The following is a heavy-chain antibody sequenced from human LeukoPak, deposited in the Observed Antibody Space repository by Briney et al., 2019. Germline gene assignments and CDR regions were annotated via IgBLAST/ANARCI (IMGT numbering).Heavy chain of an antibody. J-gene: IGHJ4*02. D-gene: IGHD2-15*01. CDR3: ARPYCSSGSCAFDY. Sequence: PGGSLRLSCAASGFTFSNYAMHWVRQAPGKGLEWVAVISYDGNNKYYADSVKGRFTISRDNSKNTLYMEMNSLRAEETALYYCARPYCSSGSCAFDYWGQGTLVTVSS. CDR2: ISYDGNNK. CDR1: GFTFSNYA. V-gene: IGHV3-30-3*01.